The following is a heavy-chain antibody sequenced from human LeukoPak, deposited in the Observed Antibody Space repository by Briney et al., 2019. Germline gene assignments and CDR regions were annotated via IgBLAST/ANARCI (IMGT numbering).Heavy chain of an antibody. D-gene: IGHD3-10*01. CDR3: AKDYSKTGYYGSGTYYRPNWFDP. J-gene: IGHJ5*02. Sequence: GGSLRLSCAASGFTFSSYGMHWVRQAPGKGLEWVAFIRSDGTNKYYADSVKGRFTISRDNSKNTLYLQMNSLRAEDTAVYYCAKDYSKTGYYGSGTYYRPNWFDPWGQGTLVTVSS. V-gene: IGHV3-30*02. CDR2: IRSDGTNK. CDR1: GFTFSSYG.